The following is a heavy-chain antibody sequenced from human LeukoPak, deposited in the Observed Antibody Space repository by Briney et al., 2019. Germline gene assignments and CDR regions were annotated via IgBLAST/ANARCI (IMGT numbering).Heavy chain of an antibody. D-gene: IGHD2-21*02. CDR3: ARVGPYCGGDCYSN. CDR1: GYTFTGYY. V-gene: IGHV1-2*02. Sequence: GASVKVSCKTSGYTFTGYYIHWVRQAPGQGLEWMGWINGNTGSTNYAQKFQDRVAMTRDTSISTAYMDLNRLRSDDTAVYFCARVGPYCGGDCYSNWGQGTLVTVSS. J-gene: IGHJ4*02. CDR2: INGNTGST.